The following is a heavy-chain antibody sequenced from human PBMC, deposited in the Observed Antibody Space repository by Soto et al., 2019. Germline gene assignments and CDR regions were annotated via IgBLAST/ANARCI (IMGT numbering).Heavy chain of an antibody. D-gene: IGHD6-13*01. V-gene: IGHV2-5*02. Sequence: QITLKESGPTLVKPTQTLTLTCTFSGFSLSTTGVGVGWIRPPPGKALEWLALIYWDGEKRYSQSLKSRLTITKDTSKNQVVLTMTNMDPVDTATYYCAHRPWYAFEPWGQGILVTVSS. CDR2: IYWDGEK. CDR3: AHRPWYAFEP. CDR1: GFSLSTTGVG. J-gene: IGHJ5*02.